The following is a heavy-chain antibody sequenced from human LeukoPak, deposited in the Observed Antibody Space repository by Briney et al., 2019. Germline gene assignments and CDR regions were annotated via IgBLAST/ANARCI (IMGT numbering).Heavy chain of an antibody. D-gene: IGHD6-13*01. V-gene: IGHV1-3*01. J-gene: IGHJ4*02. Sequence: GASVKVSCKASGYTFTSYAMHWVRQAPGQRLEWMGWINAGSGNTKYSQKFQGRVTITRDTSASTVYMELSSLRSEDTAVYYCARVGAAAGPYYFDYWGQGTLVTVSS. CDR2: INAGSGNT. CDR1: GYTFTSYA. CDR3: ARVGAAAGPYYFDY.